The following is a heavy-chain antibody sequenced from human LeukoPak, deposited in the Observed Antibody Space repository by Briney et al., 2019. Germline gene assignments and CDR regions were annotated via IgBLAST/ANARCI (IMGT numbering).Heavy chain of an antibody. V-gene: IGHV1-46*02. D-gene: IGHD2-2*01. CDR3: AGAPADQVLLGEEY. CDR1: GFTVNSYY. J-gene: IGHJ4*02. CDR2: INPTAGST. Sequence: ASEKAPCNASGFTVNSYYMIWVRQDHGQGFENFKLINPTAGSTRDAQKFQGSVSMLRVTSTSAVYMELSSVRSADTAIHYSAGAPADQVLLGEEYWGKVTLVTVSS.